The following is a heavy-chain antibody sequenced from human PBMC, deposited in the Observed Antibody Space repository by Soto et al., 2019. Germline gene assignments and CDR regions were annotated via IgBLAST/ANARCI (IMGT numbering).Heavy chain of an antibody. CDR2: IWYDGSNK. D-gene: IGHD3-16*02. V-gene: IGHV3-33*01. J-gene: IGHJ6*03. CDR1: GFTFSSYG. Sequence: SLRLSCAASGFTFSSYGMHWVRQAPGKGLEWVAVIWYDGSNKYYADSVKGRFTISRDNSKNTLYLQMNSLRAEDTAVYYCARVASLVNTTSYYDYIWGSYRRYYYYYMDVWGKGTTVTVSS. CDR3: ARVASLVNTTSYYDYIWGSYRRYYYYYMDV.